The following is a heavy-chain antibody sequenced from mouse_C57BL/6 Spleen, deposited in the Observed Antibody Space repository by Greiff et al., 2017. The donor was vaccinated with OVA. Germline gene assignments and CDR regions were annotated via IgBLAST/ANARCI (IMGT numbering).Heavy chain of an antibody. CDR3: ARWGEDAMDY. V-gene: IGHV1-80*01. J-gene: IGHJ4*01. CDR1: GFAFSSYW. D-gene: IGHD2-13*01. CDR2: IYPGDGDT. Sequence: QVQLQQSGAELVKPGASVKISCTASGFAFSSYWMNWVKQRPGKGLEWIGQIYPGDGDTNYTGKFKGKATLTADTSSSTAYLQLSSLTSEDSAVYCCARWGEDAMDYWGQGTSVTVSS.